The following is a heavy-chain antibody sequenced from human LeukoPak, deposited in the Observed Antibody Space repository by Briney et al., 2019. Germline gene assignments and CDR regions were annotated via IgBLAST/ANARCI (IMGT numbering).Heavy chain of an antibody. V-gene: IGHV3-53*01. CDR2: IYSGGST. Sequence: PGGSLRLSCAASGFTVSSNYMSWVRQAPRKGLEWVSVIYSGGSTYYADSVKGRFTISRDNSKNTLYLQMNSLRAEDTAVYYCARENNWNYVGYFDYWGQGTLVTVSS. D-gene: IGHD1-7*01. CDR1: GFTVSSNY. J-gene: IGHJ4*02. CDR3: ARENNWNYVGYFDY.